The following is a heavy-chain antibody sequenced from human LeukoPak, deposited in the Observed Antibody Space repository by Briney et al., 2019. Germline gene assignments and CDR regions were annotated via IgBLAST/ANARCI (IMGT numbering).Heavy chain of an antibody. V-gene: IGHV4-59*01. CDR3: AREATITVAGTRKFDY. J-gene: IGHJ4*02. D-gene: IGHD6-19*01. CDR1: GGSISDYY. CDR2: IYYSGST. Sequence: SETLSLTCTVSGGSISDYYWSWFRQPPGKGLEWIGYIYYSGSTNYNPSLKSRVTISLDMSKNQFSLKLSSVTAADTAVYFCAREATITVAGTRKFDYWGQGTLVTVSS.